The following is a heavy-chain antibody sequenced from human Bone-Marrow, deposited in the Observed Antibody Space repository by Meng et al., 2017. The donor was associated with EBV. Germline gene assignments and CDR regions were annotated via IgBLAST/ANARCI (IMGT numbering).Heavy chain of an antibody. J-gene: IGHJ5*02. CDR3: ARDPPYPGSSGWWDWFDP. Sequence: EVQLFESGGGLFTPGGSMRLSCAASVFTFSSYSMNWVRQAPGKGLEWVSSISSSSSYIYYADSVKGRFTISRDNAKNSLYLQMNSLRAEDTAVYYCARDPPYPGSSGWWDWFDPWGQGTLVTVSS. V-gene: IGHV3-21*01. D-gene: IGHD6-19*01. CDR1: VFTFSSYS. CDR2: ISSSSSYI.